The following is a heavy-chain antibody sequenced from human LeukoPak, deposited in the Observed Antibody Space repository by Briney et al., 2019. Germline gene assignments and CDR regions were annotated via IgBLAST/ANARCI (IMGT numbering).Heavy chain of an antibody. CDR1: GFIFNSYA. Sequence: GGSLRLSCSASGFIFNSYAMSWVRQAPGKGLEWISGISGSGGSTYYADSVKGRFTISRDNSKNTLYLQMASLRAEDTAVYYCAKDRAAVPNYGMDVWGQGSTVTVSS. J-gene: IGHJ6*02. D-gene: IGHD4-17*01. CDR2: ISGSGGST. V-gene: IGHV3-23*01. CDR3: AKDRAAVPNYGMDV.